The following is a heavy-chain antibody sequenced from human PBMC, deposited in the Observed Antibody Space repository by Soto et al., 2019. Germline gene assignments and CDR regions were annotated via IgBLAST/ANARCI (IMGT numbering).Heavy chain of an antibody. J-gene: IGHJ5*02. CDR3: ARADGRGYCSSTSCYKGFDP. D-gene: IGHD2-2*02. V-gene: IGHV1-69*13. Sequence: SVKVSCKASGGTFSSYAISWVRQAPGQGLEWMGGIIPIFGTANYAQKFQGRVTITADESTSTAYMELSSLRSEETAVYYCARADGRGYCSSTSCYKGFDPWGQGTLVTVSS. CDR2: IIPIFGTA. CDR1: GGTFSSYA.